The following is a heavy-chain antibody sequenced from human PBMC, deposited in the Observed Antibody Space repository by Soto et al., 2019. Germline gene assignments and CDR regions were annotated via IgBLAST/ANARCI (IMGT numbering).Heavy chain of an antibody. CDR1: GGSFSCYY. V-gene: IGHV4-34*01. D-gene: IGHD6-6*01. J-gene: IGHJ4*02. CDR2: INHSGST. Sequence: SETLSLTCAVYGGSFSCYYWSWIRQPPGKGLEWIGEINHSGSTNYNPSLKSRVTISVDTSKNQFSLKLSSVTAADTAVYYCARGRIAARPSDYWGQGTLVTVSS. CDR3: ARGRIAARPSDY.